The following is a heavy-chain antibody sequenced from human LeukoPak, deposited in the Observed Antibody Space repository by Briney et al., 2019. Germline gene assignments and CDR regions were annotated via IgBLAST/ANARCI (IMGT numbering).Heavy chain of an antibody. D-gene: IGHD2-21*01. Sequence: GGSLRLSCAAFGFTFSSYSMNWVRQAPGKGLEWVSYISSSSSTIYYADSVKGRFTISRDNAKNSLYLQMNSLRAEDTAVYYCAREYCGGDCYLDYWGQGTLVTVSS. J-gene: IGHJ4*02. V-gene: IGHV3-48*01. CDR2: ISSSSSTI. CDR3: AREYCGGDCYLDY. CDR1: GFTFSSYS.